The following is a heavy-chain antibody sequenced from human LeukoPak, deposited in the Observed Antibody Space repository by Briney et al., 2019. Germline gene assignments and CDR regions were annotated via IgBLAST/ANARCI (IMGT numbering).Heavy chain of an antibody. CDR2: INADNGNT. J-gene: IGHJ5*02. CDR1: GDTLTGFG. D-gene: IGHD4-17*01. CDR3: ARVPTVTNWFDP. Sequence: ASVKVSCKASGDTLTGFGIHWMRQAPGQGLEWMGWINADNGNTKYSQKFQGRVTITRDASANTAYMELSSLRSGDTAVYYCARVPTVTNWFDPWGQGTLVTVSS. V-gene: IGHV1-3*01.